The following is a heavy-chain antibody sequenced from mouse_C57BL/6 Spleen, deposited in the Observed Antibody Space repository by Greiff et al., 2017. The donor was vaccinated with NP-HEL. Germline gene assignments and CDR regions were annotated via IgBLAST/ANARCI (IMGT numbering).Heavy chain of an antibody. Sequence: QVQLQQSGAELVMPGASVKLSCKASGYTFTSYWMHWVKQRPGQGLEWIGEIDPSDSYTNYNQKFKGKSTLTVDKSSSTAYRQLSSLTSADSAVYYCALYYGSSPPFAYWGQGTLVTVSA. CDR3: ALYYGSSPPFAY. V-gene: IGHV1-69*01. CDR2: IDPSDSYT. J-gene: IGHJ3*01. D-gene: IGHD1-1*01. CDR1: GYTFTSYW.